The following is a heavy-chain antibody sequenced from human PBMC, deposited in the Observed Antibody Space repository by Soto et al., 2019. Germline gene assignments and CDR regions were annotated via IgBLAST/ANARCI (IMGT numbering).Heavy chain of an antibody. Sequence: PGESLKISCKGSGYSFTSYWIGWVRQMPGKGLEWMGIIYPGDSDTRYSPSFQGQVTISADKSISTAYLQWSSLKASDTAMYYCARHTVKARYYYYGMDVWGQETTVTVSS. J-gene: IGHJ6*02. CDR1: GYSFTSYW. V-gene: IGHV5-51*01. CDR2: IYPGDSDT. CDR3: ARHTVKARYYYYGMDV. D-gene: IGHD4-17*01.